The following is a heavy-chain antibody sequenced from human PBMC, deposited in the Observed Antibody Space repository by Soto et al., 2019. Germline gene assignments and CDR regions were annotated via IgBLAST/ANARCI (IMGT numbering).Heavy chain of an antibody. CDR1: GGSTGSGAYY. CDR3: AGGPPPPRDSYLHPYFDY. CDR2: IYYSGNT. Sequence: QVQLQESGPGLVKPSQTLSLTCTVSGGSTGSGAYYWSWIRQHPGKGLEWIGYIYYSGNTFYNPSLNGPVTIFVGTVKNHFSLELGPLTAAEPALYFCAGGPPPPRDSYLHPYFDYWGQGTLVTVSS. J-gene: IGHJ4*02. V-gene: IGHV4-30-4*08. D-gene: IGHD2-21*01.